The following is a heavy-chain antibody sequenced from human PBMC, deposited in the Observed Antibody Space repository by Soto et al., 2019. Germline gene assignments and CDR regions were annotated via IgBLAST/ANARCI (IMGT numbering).Heavy chain of an antibody. J-gene: IGHJ6*02. Sequence: GASVKVSCKASGYTFTSYGISWVRQAPGQGLEWMGWISAYNGNTNYAQKLQGRVTMTTDTSTSTAYMELSRLRSDDTAVYYCARGPLSLSGSVSDYGMDVWGQGTTVPVSS. D-gene: IGHD3-16*02. CDR3: ARGPLSLSGSVSDYGMDV. CDR1: GYTFTSYG. CDR2: ISAYNGNT. V-gene: IGHV1-18*01.